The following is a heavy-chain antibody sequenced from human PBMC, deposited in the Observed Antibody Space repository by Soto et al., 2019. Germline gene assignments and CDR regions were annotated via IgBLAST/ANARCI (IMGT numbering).Heavy chain of an antibody. V-gene: IGHV1-69*13. CDR2: IIPIFGTA. J-gene: IGHJ5*02. CDR1: GVTFSSYA. Sequence: SVKVSCKASGVTFSSYAISWVRQAPGQGLEWMGGIIPIFGTANYAQKFQGRVTITADESTSTAYMELSSLRSEDTAVYYCARGPPYCSGGSCYPHWFDPWGQGTLVTVSS. CDR3: ARGPPYCSGGSCYPHWFDP. D-gene: IGHD2-15*01.